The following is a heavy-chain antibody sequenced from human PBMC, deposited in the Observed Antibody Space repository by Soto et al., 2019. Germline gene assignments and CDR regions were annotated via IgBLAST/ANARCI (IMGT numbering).Heavy chain of an antibody. V-gene: IGHV3-30*18. CDR2: ISYDGSNK. Sequence: RRLSCAASGFTFSSYGMHWVRQAPGKGLEWVAVISYDGSNKYYADSVKGRFTISRDNSKNTLYLQMNSLRAEDTAVYYCAKDVIVVVPAAIGLMDYWGQGTLVTVSS. D-gene: IGHD2-2*01. CDR3: AKDVIVVVPAAIGLMDY. CDR1: GFTFSSYG. J-gene: IGHJ4*02.